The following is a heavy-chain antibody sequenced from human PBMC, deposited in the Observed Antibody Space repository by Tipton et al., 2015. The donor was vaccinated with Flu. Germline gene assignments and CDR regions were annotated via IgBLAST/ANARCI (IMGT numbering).Heavy chain of an antibody. D-gene: IGHD2-2*01. Sequence: TLSLTCTVSGGSIGSFYWNWIRQPPGKGLEWIGYIYNNAYTKYNPSLESRVTISVDTSKRQFSLQLRSVTAADTAAYYCARDPSLGMPEFFDSWGQGTLVTASS. CDR1: GGSIGSFY. J-gene: IGHJ4*02. V-gene: IGHV4-59*12. CDR2: IYNNAYT. CDR3: ARDPSLGMPEFFDS.